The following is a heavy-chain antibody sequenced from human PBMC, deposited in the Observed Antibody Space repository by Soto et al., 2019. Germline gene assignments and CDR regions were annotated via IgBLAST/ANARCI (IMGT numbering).Heavy chain of an antibody. Sequence: PSETLSLTCTVSGGSISSGDYYWSWIRQPPGKGLEWIGYIYYSGSTYYNPSLKSRITISVDTSKNQFSLKLSSVTAADTAVYYCAQLSLSYYGMDVWGQGTTVTVSS. CDR3: AQLSLSYYGMDV. CDR1: GGSISSGDYY. D-gene: IGHD2-15*01. CDR2: IYYSGST. J-gene: IGHJ6*02. V-gene: IGHV4-30-4*01.